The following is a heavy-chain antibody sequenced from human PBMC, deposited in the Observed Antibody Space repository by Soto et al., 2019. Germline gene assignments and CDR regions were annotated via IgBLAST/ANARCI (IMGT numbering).Heavy chain of an antibody. D-gene: IGHD3-10*01. CDR1: GFTFNNYW. Sequence: PGGSLRLSCAASGFTFNNYWIHWVRQGPGKGLVWVSRINSDGSNTNYADSVKGRFTISRDNAKNTVYLQMNSLRAEDTAVYYCARGARGFFYMDVWGQGTTVTVSS. J-gene: IGHJ6*03. V-gene: IGHV3-74*01. CDR2: INSDGSNT. CDR3: ARGARGFFYMDV.